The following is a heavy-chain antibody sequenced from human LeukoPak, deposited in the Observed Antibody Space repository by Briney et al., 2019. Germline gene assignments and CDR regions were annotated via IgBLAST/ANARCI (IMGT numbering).Heavy chain of an antibody. CDR1: GFTFSNYG. D-gene: IGHD6-13*01. V-gene: IGHV3-33*08. J-gene: IGHJ4*02. CDR3: ARDMGRAWYGPPDY. Sequence: GGSLRLSCAASGFTFSNYGMHWVRQAPGKRLEWVAVIWNDGSETFHADSVKGRFRIARDNSKNTLYLQMNSLRAEDTAVYFCARDMGRAWYGPPDYWGQGTLVTVSS. CDR2: IWNDGSET.